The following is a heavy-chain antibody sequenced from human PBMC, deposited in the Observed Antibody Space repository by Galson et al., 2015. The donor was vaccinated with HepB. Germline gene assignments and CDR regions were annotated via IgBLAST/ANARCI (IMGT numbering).Heavy chain of an antibody. D-gene: IGHD3-10*01. Sequence: SLRLSCAASGFTFSSYSMNWVRQAPGQGLEWVSSISSSSSYIYYPDSVKGRFTISRDNAKNSLYLKINSLRAEDTAVYYGARNKWKFYYGSGSYYNGFDYWGQGTLVTVSS. CDR2: ISSSSSYI. CDR3: ARNKWKFYYGSGSYYNGFDY. J-gene: IGHJ4*02. CDR1: GFTFSSYS. V-gene: IGHV3-21*01.